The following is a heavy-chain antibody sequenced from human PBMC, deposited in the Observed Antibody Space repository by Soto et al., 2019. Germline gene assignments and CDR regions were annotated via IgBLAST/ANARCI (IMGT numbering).Heavy chain of an antibody. J-gene: IGHJ4*02. CDR3: AHRGLWFCEFNGGYEHSAGFDY. Sequence: QITLKESGPTLVKPTQTLTLTCTFSGFSLSTSGVGVGWIRQPPGKALEWLALIYWDDDKRYSPSLKSRLTSTTDTFKNQVVLTMTNIDPVDTATFYCAHRGLWFCEFNGGYEHSAGFDYWGQGTLVTVSS. D-gene: IGHD3-10*01. CDR1: GFSLSTSGVG. V-gene: IGHV2-5*02. CDR2: IYWDDDK.